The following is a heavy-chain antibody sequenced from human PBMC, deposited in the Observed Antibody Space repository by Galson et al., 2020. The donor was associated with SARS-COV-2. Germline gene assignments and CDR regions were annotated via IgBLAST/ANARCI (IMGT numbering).Heavy chain of an antibody. V-gene: IGHV4-38-2*02. CDR1: GYSISSNYY. Sequence: SETLSLTCTVSGYSISSNYYWGWIRQPPGKGLEWIVIAYHSGSTYYNPSLKSRVTISVDTSKNQFSLKLSSVTAADTAVYYCARVVVLGAHWLDPWGQGTQVTVSS. J-gene: IGHJ5*02. D-gene: IGHD2-15*01. CDR2: AYHSGST. CDR3: ARVVVLGAHWLDP.